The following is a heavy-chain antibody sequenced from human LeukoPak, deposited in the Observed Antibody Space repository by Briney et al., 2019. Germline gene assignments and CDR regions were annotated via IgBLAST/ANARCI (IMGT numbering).Heavy chain of an antibody. CDR2: LYYSGST. V-gene: IGHV4-59*08. CDR1: GGSISRYY. D-gene: IGHD6-19*01. Sequence: SETLSPTCTVSGGSISRYYWSWIRQPPGKGLEWIGYLYYSGSTNYNPSLKSRVTISVDTSKNQFSLKLSSVTAADTAVYYCARRYRDIAVAGTGDWFDPWGQGTLVTVSS. CDR3: ARRYRDIAVAGTGDWFDP. J-gene: IGHJ5*02.